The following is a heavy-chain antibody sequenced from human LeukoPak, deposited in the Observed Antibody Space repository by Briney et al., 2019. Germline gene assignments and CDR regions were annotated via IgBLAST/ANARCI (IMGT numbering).Heavy chain of an antibody. CDR2: ISGSSDYI. CDR1: GFTFSGYS. V-gene: IGHV3-21*01. J-gene: IGHJ4*02. Sequence: GGSLRLSCAASGFTFSGYSMNWVRQAPGKGLEWVSSISGSSDYIFYADLAKGRFTISRDNAKNSLYLQMNSLRAEDTAVYYCASDLPAATGWGQGTLVTVSS. D-gene: IGHD2-2*01. CDR3: ASDLPAATG.